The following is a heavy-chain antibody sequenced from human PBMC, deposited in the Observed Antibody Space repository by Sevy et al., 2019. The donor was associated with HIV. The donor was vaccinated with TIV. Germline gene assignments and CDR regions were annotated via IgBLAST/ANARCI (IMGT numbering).Heavy chain of an antibody. J-gene: IGHJ4*02. CDR1: GFTFSGYA. CDR3: ARHDDYDAIGVSGTFDY. D-gene: IGHD3-22*01. Sequence: GGSLRLSCSASGFTFSGYAMSWVRQAPGKGLEWVSTVSNRGDDTYYADSVKGRFTISRDNSKDTLYLHLNSLRGDDTAVYFCARHDDYDAIGVSGTFDYWGQGTLVTVSS. CDR2: VSNRGDDT. V-gene: IGHV3-23*01.